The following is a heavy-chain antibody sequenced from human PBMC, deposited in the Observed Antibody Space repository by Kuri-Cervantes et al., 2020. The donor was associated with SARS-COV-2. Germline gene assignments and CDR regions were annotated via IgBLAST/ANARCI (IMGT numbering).Heavy chain of an antibody. J-gene: IGHJ4*02. CDR3: VRAYSTGWLVGSYYFDS. CDR1: GFTFSGSA. CDR2: ISSDAVNT. V-gene: IGHV3-64D*06. D-gene: IGHD6-19*01. Sequence: GESLKISCAASGFTFSGSAMHWVRQAPGKGLEYVSAISSDAVNTYYANSVKGRFTISRDFSENTLYLQMTNLTTEDTAVYYCVRAYSTGWLVGSYYFDSWGQGTLVTVSS.